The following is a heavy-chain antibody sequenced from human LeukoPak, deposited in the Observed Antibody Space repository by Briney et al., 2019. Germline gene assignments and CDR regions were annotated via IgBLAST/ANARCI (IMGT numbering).Heavy chain of an antibody. V-gene: IGHV3-74*03. CDR2: INGDASNT. CDR3: ARNFPNFDY. J-gene: IGHJ4*02. CDR1: GLTFNSYW. D-gene: IGHD2/OR15-2a*01. Sequence: GSLRLSCAASGLTFNSYWMHWVRQVAGKGLVWVARINGDASNTTYADSVKGRFTISRDNAKNSLYLQMNSLRAEDTAAYYCARNFPNFDYWGQGTLVTVSS.